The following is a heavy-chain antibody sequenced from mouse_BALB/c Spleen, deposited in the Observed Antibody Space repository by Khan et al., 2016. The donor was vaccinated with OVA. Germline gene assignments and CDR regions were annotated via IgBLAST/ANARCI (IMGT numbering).Heavy chain of an antibody. CDR1: GFTFITYG. CDR2: ISTGGHYT. Sequence: EVELVESGGDLVEPGGSLKLSCAASGFTFITYGMSWVRQTPDKRLEWVATISTGGHYTYYPDSVRGRFTISRDNAKNTLYLQMTSLKSEDTAMFYCARLAYYYDSEGFAYWGQGTLVTVSA. J-gene: IGHJ3*01. D-gene: IGHD1-1*01. V-gene: IGHV5-6*01. CDR3: ARLAYYYDSEGFAY.